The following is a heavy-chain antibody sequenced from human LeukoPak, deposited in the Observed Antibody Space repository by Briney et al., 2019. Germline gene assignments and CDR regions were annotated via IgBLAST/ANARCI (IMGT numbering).Heavy chain of an antibody. J-gene: IGHJ2*01. CDR3: SRRGRISGGAWYFDL. V-gene: IGHV4-59*01. Sequence: SETLSLTCRVSGDSIRSYYWGWIRQPPGKGLEWIGYIYSSGATAYNPSLKSRLIISVDTSKNQFSLQLSSVTAADTAVYFCSRRGRISGGAWYFDLWGRGTLVTVSS. CDR2: IYSSGAT. D-gene: IGHD3-16*01. CDR1: GDSIRSYY.